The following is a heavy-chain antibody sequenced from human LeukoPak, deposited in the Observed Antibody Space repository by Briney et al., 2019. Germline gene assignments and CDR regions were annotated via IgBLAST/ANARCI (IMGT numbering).Heavy chain of an antibody. Sequence: SETLSLTCTVSGYSISSGYHWGWIRQPPGKGLEWIGSLYHSGSTYYNPSLKSRVTISVDTSKNQFSLKLSSVTAADTAVYYCARQTGSGLFILPGGQGTLVTVSS. CDR3: ARQTGSGLFILP. V-gene: IGHV4-38-2*02. D-gene: IGHD3/OR15-3a*01. CDR1: GYSISSGYH. CDR2: LYHSGST. J-gene: IGHJ4*02.